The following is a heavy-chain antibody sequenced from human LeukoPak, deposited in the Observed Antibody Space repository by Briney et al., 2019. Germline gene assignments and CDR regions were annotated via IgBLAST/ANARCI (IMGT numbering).Heavy chain of an antibody. Sequence: SVKVSYKASGGTFSSYAISWVRQATGQGLEWMGRIIPIFGTANYAQKFQGRVTITTDESTSTAYMELSSLRSEDTAVYYCARERSGSNETPSFDYWGQGTLVTVSS. D-gene: IGHD1-26*01. CDR3: ARERSGSNETPSFDY. CDR1: GGTFSSYA. J-gene: IGHJ4*02. V-gene: IGHV1-69*05. CDR2: IIPIFGTA.